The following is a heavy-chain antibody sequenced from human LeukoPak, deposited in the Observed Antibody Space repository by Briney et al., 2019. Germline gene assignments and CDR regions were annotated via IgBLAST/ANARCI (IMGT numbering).Heavy chain of an antibody. CDR2: MNPNSGHT. D-gene: IGHD1-1*01. Sequence: ASVKVSCKASGYTFTRYDIHWVRQATGHGLEWVGWMNPNSGHTGHAQKFQGRVTMTRSTSINIAYMELGSLTSEDTAMYYCTRGPSLHANWVGGRWFDPWGQGTLVTVSS. J-gene: IGHJ5*02. CDR1: GYTFTRYD. CDR3: TRGPSLHANWVGGRWFDP. V-gene: IGHV1-8*01.